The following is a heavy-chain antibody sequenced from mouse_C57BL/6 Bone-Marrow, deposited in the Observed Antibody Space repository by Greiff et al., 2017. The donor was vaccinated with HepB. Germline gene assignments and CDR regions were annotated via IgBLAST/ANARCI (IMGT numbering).Heavy chain of an antibody. J-gene: IGHJ3*01. D-gene: IGHD2-3*01. V-gene: IGHV1-4*01. Sequence: VQLQQSGAELARPGASVKMSCKASGYTFTSYTMHWVKQRPGQGLEWIGYINPSSGYTKYNQKFKDKATLTADKSSSTAYMQLSSLTSEDSAVYYCARAHDGYSAWFAYWGQGTLVTVSA. CDR2: INPSSGYT. CDR1: GYTFTSYT. CDR3: ARAHDGYSAWFAY.